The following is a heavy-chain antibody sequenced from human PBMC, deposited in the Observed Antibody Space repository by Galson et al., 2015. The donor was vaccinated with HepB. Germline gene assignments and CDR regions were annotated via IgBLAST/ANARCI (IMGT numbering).Heavy chain of an antibody. CDR2: IRSKAYGETT. CDR1: EFTFGDSS. Sequence: SLRLSYATSEFTFGDSSMNWVRQAPGKGLEWVGFIRSKAYGETTKYAASVRGRFTISRDDSKSIAYLQMNSLKIEDTAMYYCTSPFWVGATVAFDYWGQGSLVTVSS. D-gene: IGHD1-26*01. J-gene: IGHJ4*02. V-gene: IGHV3-49*04. CDR3: TSPFWVGATVAFDY.